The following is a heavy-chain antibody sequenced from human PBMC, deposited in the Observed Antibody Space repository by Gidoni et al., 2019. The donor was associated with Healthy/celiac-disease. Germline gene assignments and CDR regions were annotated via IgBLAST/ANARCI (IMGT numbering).Heavy chain of an antibody. Sequence: EVQLLESGGGLVQPGGSLRLSCAASGFTFSRYAMSWARQAPGKGLEWVSAISCSGGSTYYADSVKGRFTISRDNSKNTLYLQMNSLRAEDTAVYYCAKGIVRIAAAGPLDYWGQGTLVTVSS. J-gene: IGHJ4*02. CDR3: AKGIVRIAAAGPLDY. CDR2: ISCSGGST. CDR1: GFTFSRYA. D-gene: IGHD6-13*01. V-gene: IGHV3-23*01.